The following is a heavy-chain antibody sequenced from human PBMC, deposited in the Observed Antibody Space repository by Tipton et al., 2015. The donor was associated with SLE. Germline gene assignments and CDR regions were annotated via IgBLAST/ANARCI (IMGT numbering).Heavy chain of an antibody. Sequence: QSGPEVKKPGASVKVSCKASSYTFTGYGISWVRQAPGQGLEWMGWISGYNGNTDYAQKLQGRVTMTTDTSTSTAYMELRSLRSDDTAVYYCARRTPETRGYYYYMDVWGKGTTVTVSS. V-gene: IGHV1-18*01. CDR1: SYTFTGYG. D-gene: IGHD1-14*01. J-gene: IGHJ6*03. CDR3: ARRTPETRGYYYYMDV. CDR2: ISGYNGNT.